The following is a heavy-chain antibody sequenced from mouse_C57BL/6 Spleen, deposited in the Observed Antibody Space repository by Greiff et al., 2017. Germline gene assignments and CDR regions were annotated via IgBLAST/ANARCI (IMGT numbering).Heavy chain of an antibody. CDR2: FHPYNDDT. CDR3: ARGRLGLWYFDV. V-gene: IGHV1-47*01. Sequence: QVQLKESGAELVKPGASVKMSCKASGYTFTTYPIEWMKQNHGKSLEWIGNFHPYNDDTKYNEKFKGKATLTVEKSSSTVYLELSRLTSDDSAVYYCARGRLGLWYFDVWGTGTTVTVSS. D-gene: IGHD4-1*01. J-gene: IGHJ1*03. CDR1: GYTFTTYP.